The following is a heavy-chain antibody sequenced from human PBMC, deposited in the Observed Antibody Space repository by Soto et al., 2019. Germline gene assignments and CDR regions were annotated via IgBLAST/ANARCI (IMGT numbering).Heavy chain of an antibody. Sequence: GESLKISCKGSGYIFTSYCIVWVRQMPGKGLEWMGIIYPGDSDTRCSPSFQGQVTISADKSISTAYLQWSSLKASDTAMYYCERHQYSSRWYLGGYYYYGMDVCGQGTTXT. V-gene: IGHV5-51*01. CDR3: ERHQYSSRWYLGGYYYYGMDV. CDR1: GYIFTSYC. D-gene: IGHD6-13*01. J-gene: IGHJ6*01. CDR2: IYPGDSDT.